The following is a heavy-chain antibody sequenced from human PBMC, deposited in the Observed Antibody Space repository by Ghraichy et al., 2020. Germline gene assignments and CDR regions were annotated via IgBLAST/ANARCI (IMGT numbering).Heavy chain of an antibody. V-gene: IGHV4-39*01. CDR3: ARQGDSKDIVVVVAARSGWDWFDP. CDR2: IYYSGST. J-gene: IGHJ5*02. CDR1: GGSISSSSYY. D-gene: IGHD2-15*01. Sequence: SETLSLTCTVSGGSISSSSYYWGWIRQPPGKGLEWIGSIYYSGSTYYNPSLKSRVTISVDTSKNQFSLKLSSVTAADTAVCYCARQGDSKDIVVVVAARSGWDWFDPWGQGTLVTVSS.